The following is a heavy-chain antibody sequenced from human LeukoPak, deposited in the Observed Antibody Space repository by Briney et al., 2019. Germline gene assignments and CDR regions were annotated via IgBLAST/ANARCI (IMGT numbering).Heavy chain of an antibody. CDR2: MNPNSGNT. Sequence: ASVKVSCKASGYTFTSYDINWVRQATGQGLEWMGWMNPNSGNTGYAQKFQGRVTMTRNTSISTAYMELSSLRSEDMAVYYCARVLPTYDSSGDDAFDIWGQGTMVTVSS. D-gene: IGHD3-22*01. CDR1: GYTFTSYD. CDR3: ARVLPTYDSSGDDAFDI. J-gene: IGHJ3*02. V-gene: IGHV1-8*01.